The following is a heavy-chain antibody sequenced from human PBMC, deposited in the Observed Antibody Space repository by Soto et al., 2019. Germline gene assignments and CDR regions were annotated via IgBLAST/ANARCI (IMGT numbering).Heavy chain of an antibody. CDR3: ARVGEFGGVIAPPFDY. D-gene: IGHD3-16*02. V-gene: IGHV3-30-3*01. CDR2: ISYDGSNK. Sequence: GGSLRLSCAASGFTFSSYAMHWVRQAPGKGLEWVAVISYDGSNKYYADSVKGRFTISRDNSKNTLYLQMNSLRAEDTAVYYCARVGEFGGVIAPPFDYWGQGTLVTVSS. J-gene: IGHJ4*02. CDR1: GFTFSSYA.